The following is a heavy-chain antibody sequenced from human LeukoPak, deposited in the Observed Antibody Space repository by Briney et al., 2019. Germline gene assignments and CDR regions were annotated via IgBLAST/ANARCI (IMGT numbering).Heavy chain of an antibody. CDR2: IYYSGST. CDR3: ARVRPGGSPDY. CDR1: GGSISSSSYS. D-gene: IGHD6-25*01. Sequence: SETLSLTCTVSGGSISSSSYSWGWIRQPPGKGLEWIGSIYYSGSTNYNPSLKSRVTISVDTSKNQFSLKLSSVTAADTAVYYCARVRPGGSPDYWGQGTLVTVSS. J-gene: IGHJ4*02. V-gene: IGHV4-39*07.